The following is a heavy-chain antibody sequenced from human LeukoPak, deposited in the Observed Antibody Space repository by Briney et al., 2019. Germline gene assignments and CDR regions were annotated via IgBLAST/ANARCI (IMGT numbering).Heavy chain of an antibody. CDR2: INHSGST. D-gene: IGHD6-13*01. Sequence: SETLSLTCAVYGGSFSGYYWSWIRQPPGKGLEWIGEINHSGSTNYNPSLKSRVTISVDTSKNQFSLKLSSVTAADTAVYYCARGYIAAAVPYYYYYMDVWGKGTMVTVSS. J-gene: IGHJ6*03. CDR3: ARGYIAAAVPYYYYYMDV. CDR1: GGSFSGYY. V-gene: IGHV4-34*01.